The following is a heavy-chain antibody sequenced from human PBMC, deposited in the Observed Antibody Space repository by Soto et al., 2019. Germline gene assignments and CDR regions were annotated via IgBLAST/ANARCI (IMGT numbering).Heavy chain of an antibody. Sequence: RLSCAASGFTFSNAWMSWVRQAPGKGLEWVGRIKSKTDGGTTDYAAPVKGRFTISRDDSKNTLYLQMNSLKTEDTAVYYCTTGPFALGYCSSTSCYTDYWGQGTLVTSPQ. D-gene: IGHD2-2*02. J-gene: IGHJ4*02. CDR3: TTGPFALGYCSSTSCYTDY. CDR2: IKSKTDGGTT. V-gene: IGHV3-15*01. CDR1: GFTFSNAW.